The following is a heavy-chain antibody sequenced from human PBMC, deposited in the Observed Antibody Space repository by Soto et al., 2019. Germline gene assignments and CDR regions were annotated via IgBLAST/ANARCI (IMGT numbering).Heavy chain of an antibody. CDR1: GFTFSTYG. Sequence: GGSLRLSCAASGFTFSTYGMHWVRQAPGKGLEWVAVISYDGSNKYYADSVKGRFTTSRDNSKNTLYLQMNSLRAEDTAVYYCAKAVGYCSSTTCRDYYWYYGMDVWGQGTTVTVSS. J-gene: IGHJ6*02. V-gene: IGHV3-30*18. CDR2: ISYDGSNK. CDR3: AKAVGYCSSTTCRDYYWYYGMDV. D-gene: IGHD2-2*01.